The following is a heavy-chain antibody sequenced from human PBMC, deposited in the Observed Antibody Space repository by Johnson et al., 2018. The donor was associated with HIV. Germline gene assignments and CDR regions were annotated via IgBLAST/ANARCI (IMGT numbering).Heavy chain of an antibody. J-gene: IGHJ3*02. D-gene: IGHD3-22*01. Sequence: VQLVESGGVVVQPGGSLRLSCAASGFTFDDYGMSWVRQGPGKGLEWVSGINWSGGSTGYAGSVQGRFTISSDNAKNSLYLQMDSLRAEDTALYYCARKVYYYDSSGYSSDAFDIWGQGTMVTVSS. CDR2: INWSGGST. CDR3: ARKVYYYDSSGYSSDAFDI. CDR1: GFTFDDYG. V-gene: IGHV3-20*04.